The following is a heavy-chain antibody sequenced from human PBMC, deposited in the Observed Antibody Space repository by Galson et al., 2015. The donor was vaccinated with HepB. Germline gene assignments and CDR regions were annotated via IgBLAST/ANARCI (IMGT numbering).Heavy chain of an antibody. CDR2: ISGSGGST. V-gene: IGHV3-23*01. Sequence: SLRLSCAASGFTFSSYAMSWVRQAPGKGLEWVSAISGSGGSTYYADSVKGRFTISRDNSKNTLYLQMNSLRAEDTAVYYCAKAPSGLWFGEPVDYWGQGTLVTVSS. J-gene: IGHJ4*02. D-gene: IGHD3-10*01. CDR1: GFTFSSYA. CDR3: AKAPSGLWFGEPVDY.